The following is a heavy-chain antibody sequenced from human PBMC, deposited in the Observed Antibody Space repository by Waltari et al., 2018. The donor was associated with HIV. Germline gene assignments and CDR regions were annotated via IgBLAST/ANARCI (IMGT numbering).Heavy chain of an antibody. Sequence: QVQLVQSGAEVKKPGASVKVSCTASGYTFTGYYMPWVGQAPGQGLEGMGWINPNSGGTNYAQKFQGRVTMTRDTSISTAYMELSRLRSDDTAVYYCARDSRPYNWNYWDFDYWGQGTLVTVSS. CDR1: GYTFTGYY. CDR2: INPNSGGT. CDR3: ARDSRPYNWNYWDFDY. V-gene: IGHV1-2*02. D-gene: IGHD1-7*01. J-gene: IGHJ4*02.